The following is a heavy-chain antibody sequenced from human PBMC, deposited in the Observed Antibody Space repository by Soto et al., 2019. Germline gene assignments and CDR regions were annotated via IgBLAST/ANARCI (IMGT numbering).Heavy chain of an antibody. CDR3: ARDLYGSGSYYFDY. V-gene: IGHV1-8*01. CDR2: MNPNSGNT. J-gene: IGHJ4*02. CDR1: GYMFTSYD. Sequence: QVQLVQSGAEVKKPGASVKVSCKASGYMFTSYDINWVRQATGQGLEWMGWMNPNSGNTGYAQKFQGRVTMTRNTSIRIAYMGLSSLRSEDTAVYYCARDLYGSGSYYFDYWGQGTLVTVSS. D-gene: IGHD3-10*01.